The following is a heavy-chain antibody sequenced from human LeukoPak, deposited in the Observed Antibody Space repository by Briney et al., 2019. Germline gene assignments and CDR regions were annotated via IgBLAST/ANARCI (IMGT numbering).Heavy chain of an antibody. D-gene: IGHD6-19*01. Sequence: PGGSLRLSCAASGFTFSSYAMSWVRQAPGKGLEWVSAISGSGGSTYYADSVKGRFTISRDNSKNTLYLQMNSLRAEDTAVYYCAKTGKQWLHGRGYYFDYWGQGTLVTVSS. V-gene: IGHV3-23*01. CDR3: AKTGKQWLHGRGYYFDY. CDR1: GFTFSSYA. CDR2: ISGSGGST. J-gene: IGHJ4*02.